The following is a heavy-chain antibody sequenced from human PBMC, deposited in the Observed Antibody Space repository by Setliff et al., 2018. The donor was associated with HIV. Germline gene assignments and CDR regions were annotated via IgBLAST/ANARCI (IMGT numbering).Heavy chain of an antibody. D-gene: IGHD2-2*01. J-gene: IGHJ4*02. CDR1: GFTFSSYA. CDR2: ISGSGGST. CDR3: AKTRRYCSSTSCSNLLDY. V-gene: IGHV3-23*01. Sequence: GGSLRLSCAASGFTFSSYAMSWVRQAPGKGLEWVSAISGSGGSTYYADSVKGRFTISRDNSKNTLYLQMNSLRAEDTAVYYCAKTRRYCSSTSCSNLLDYWGQGTLVTVSS.